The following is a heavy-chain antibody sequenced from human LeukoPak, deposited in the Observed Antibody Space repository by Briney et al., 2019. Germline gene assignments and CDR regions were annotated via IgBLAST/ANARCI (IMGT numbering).Heavy chain of an antibody. CDR2: VNTDGSYT. J-gene: IGHJ4*02. Sequence: GGSLRLSCAASGFTFSSYSMNWVRQAPGKGLVWVSRVNTDGSYTTYADSVKGRFTISRDNAKNTLFLQMNSLRAEDTAVYYCTKDLTGEVDYWGQGTLVTVSS. D-gene: IGHD7-27*01. CDR3: TKDLTGEVDY. V-gene: IGHV3-74*01. CDR1: GFTFSSYS.